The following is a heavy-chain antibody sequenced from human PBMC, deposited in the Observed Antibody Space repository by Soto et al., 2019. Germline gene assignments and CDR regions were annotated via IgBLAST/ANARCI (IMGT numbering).Heavy chain of an antibody. CDR2: IIPIFGTA. J-gene: IGHJ6*02. CDR1: GGTFSSYA. V-gene: IGHV1-69*01. Sequence: QVQLVQSGAEVKKPGSSVKVSCKASGGTFSSYAISWVRQAPGQGLEWMGGIIPIFGTANYAQKFQGRVTITADESTSTAYMELSSLRSEDTAVYYCARDRPGIGVAGTIGTYYYYGMDVWGQGTTVTVSS. D-gene: IGHD6-19*01. CDR3: ARDRPGIGVAGTIGTYYYYGMDV.